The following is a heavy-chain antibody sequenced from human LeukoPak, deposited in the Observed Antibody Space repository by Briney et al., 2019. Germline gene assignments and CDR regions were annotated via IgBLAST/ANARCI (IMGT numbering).Heavy chain of an antibody. CDR3: ARFPPPSYCFRGRGNFDY. Sequence: SETLSLTCTVSGGSFSGYYWSCFRQPPRKGLEWIGGINHSGSTTYNPSLKSRLTISVDTSTNHFSMNLSSVTAADTAVYYWARFPPPSYCFRGRGNFDYGGQGTLVTVSA. J-gene: IGHJ4*02. CDR2: INHSGST. CDR1: GGSFSGYY. V-gene: IGHV4-34*01. D-gene: IGHD3-16*01.